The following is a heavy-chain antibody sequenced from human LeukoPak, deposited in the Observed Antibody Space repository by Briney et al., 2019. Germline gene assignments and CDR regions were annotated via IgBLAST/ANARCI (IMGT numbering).Heavy chain of an antibody. CDR2: INHSGST. CDR1: GGSISGYY. J-gene: IGHJ4*02. CDR3: ARSSLYCTNGICSYAFDY. V-gene: IGHV4-34*01. D-gene: IGHD2-8*01. Sequence: PSETLSLTCTVSGGSISGYYWSWIRQPPGKGLEWIGEINHSGSTNYNPSLESRVTISVDTSKNQFSLKLSSVTAADTAVYYCARSSLYCTNGICSYAFDYWGQGTLVTVSS.